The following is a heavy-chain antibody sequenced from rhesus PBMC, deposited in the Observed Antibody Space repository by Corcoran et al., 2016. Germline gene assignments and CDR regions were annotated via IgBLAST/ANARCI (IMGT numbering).Heavy chain of an antibody. D-gene: IGHD1-1*01. CDR3: ASQGRSGTIDY. J-gene: IGHJ4*01. CDR2: IYGSGGST. Sequence: QLQLPESGPAVVKPSETLSLPCAVSGGSISSSNWWSWIRQSPGQGLEWIGGIYGSGGSTESNPSLKSRVTISIDTSKNQFSLKLSSVTAADTAVYYCASQGRSGTIDYWGQGVLVTVSS. CDR1: GGSISSSNW. V-gene: IGHV4-93*02.